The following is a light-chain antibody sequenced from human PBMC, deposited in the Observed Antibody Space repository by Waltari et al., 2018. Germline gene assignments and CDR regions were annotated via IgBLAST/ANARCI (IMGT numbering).Light chain of an antibody. CDR1: SSDVGGYNY. CDR3: SSYTTSSLYV. V-gene: IGLV2-14*03. Sequence: QSALTQPASVSGSPGQSITISCTGTSSDVGGYNYVSWYQQHPGKAPKVIIYDVSNRPSGVSNRCSGSKSGNTASLTISGLQAEDEADYYCSSYTTSSLYVFGTGTKVTVL. J-gene: IGLJ1*01. CDR2: DVS.